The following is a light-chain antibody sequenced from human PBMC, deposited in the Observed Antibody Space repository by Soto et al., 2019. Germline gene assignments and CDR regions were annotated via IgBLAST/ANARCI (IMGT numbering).Light chain of an antibody. J-gene: IGKJ4*01. V-gene: IGKV3-15*01. Sequence: EIVMRQSPATLSVSPGERATLSYRTSQSVSSNLAWYQQKPGQAPRLLIYGASTRATGIPARFSGSGSGTEFTLTISSLQSEDFAVYYCQQYNNWPLFGGGTKVDIK. CDR2: GAS. CDR1: QSVSSN. CDR3: QQYNNWPL.